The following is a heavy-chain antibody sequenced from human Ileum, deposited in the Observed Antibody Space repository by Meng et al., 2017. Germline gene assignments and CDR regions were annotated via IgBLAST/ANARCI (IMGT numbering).Heavy chain of an antibody. CDR3: AREKDDGLDI. V-gene: IGHV3-33*01. Sequence: GGSLRLSCAASGIPFRSYGMHWVRQAPGKGLEWLAVIWYDGSYKFYADSVKGRFTVSRDNSKNTLFVQLNSLRAEDTAVYYCAREKDDGLDIWGQGTMVTVSS. CDR2: IWYDGSYK. CDR1: GIPFRSYG. J-gene: IGHJ3*02.